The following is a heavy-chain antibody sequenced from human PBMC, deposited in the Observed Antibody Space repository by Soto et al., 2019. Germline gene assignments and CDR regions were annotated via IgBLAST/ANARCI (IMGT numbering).Heavy chain of an antibody. D-gene: IGHD4-17*01. J-gene: IGHJ5*02. CDR1: GFTFSNAW. Sequence: EVQLVESGGGLVKPGGSLRLSCAASGFTFSNAWMSWVRQAPGKGLEWVGRIKSKTDGGTTDYAAPVKGRFTISRDDSKNTLYLQMNSLKTEDTAVYYCTTDRSREDYALNWGFDPWGQGTLVTVSS. CDR2: IKSKTDGGTT. V-gene: IGHV3-15*01. CDR3: TTDRSREDYALNWGFDP.